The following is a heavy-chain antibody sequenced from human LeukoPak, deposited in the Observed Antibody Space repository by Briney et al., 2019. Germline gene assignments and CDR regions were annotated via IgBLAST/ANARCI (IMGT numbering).Heavy chain of an antibody. D-gene: IGHD3-16*01. Sequence: HPGGSLRLSCAASGFAFSGYWMHWVRQALGKGPVWVSRINSDGYSISYADSVRGRFTISRDNAKKTVSLQMNSLRAEDTAVYYCVRLVALPYPYFDYWGQGTLVTVSS. CDR1: GFAFSGYW. CDR2: INSDGYSI. CDR3: VRLVALPYPYFDY. V-gene: IGHV3-74*01. J-gene: IGHJ4*02.